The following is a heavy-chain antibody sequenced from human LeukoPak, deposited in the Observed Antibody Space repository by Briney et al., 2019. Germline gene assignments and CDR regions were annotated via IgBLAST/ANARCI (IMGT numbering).Heavy chain of an antibody. V-gene: IGHV4-61*01. D-gene: IGHD1-26*01. CDR2: IYYSGST. J-gene: IGHJ3*02. CDR1: GGSISSSSYF. CDR3: ARDKGIVGAQGI. Sequence: PSETLSLTCTVSGGSISSSSYFWSWIRQPPGKGLEWIGYIYYSGSTNYNPSLKSRVTISVDTSKNQFSLKLSSVTAADTAVYYCARDKGIVGAQGIWGQGTMVTVSS.